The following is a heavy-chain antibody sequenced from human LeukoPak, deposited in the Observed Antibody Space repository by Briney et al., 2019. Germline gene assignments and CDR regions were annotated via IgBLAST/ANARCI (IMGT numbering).Heavy chain of an antibody. D-gene: IGHD4-17*01. CDR1: GFTFSSYA. CDR2: ISSSTSYI. CDR3: ARAGGSTVSHSDY. V-gene: IGHV3-21*01. J-gene: IGHJ4*02. Sequence: KAGGSLRLSCAASGFTFSSYAMSWVRQAPGEGLEWVSSISSSTSYIYYADSVKGRFTISKDNAKNSLYLQMNSLRAEDTAVYYCARAGGSTVSHSDYWGQGTLVTVSS.